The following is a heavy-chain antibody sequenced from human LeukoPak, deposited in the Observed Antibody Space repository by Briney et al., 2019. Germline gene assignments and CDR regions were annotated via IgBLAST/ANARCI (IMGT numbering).Heavy chain of an antibody. D-gene: IGHD3-9*01. J-gene: IGHJ4*02. V-gene: IGHV1-69*05. Sequence: ASVKVSCKASGGTFSSYAISWVRQAPGQGLEWMGGLIPIFGTANYAQKFQGRVTITTDESTSTAYMGPSSLRSEETAVYYCARQKETGYYNYYSDYWGQGTLVTVSS. CDR3: ARQKETGYYNYYSDY. CDR2: LIPIFGTA. CDR1: GGTFSSYA.